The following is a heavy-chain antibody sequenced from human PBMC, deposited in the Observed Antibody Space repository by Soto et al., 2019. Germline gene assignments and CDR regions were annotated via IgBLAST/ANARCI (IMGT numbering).Heavy chain of an antibody. CDR1: GGSISSYY. CDR2: IYYSGST. J-gene: IGHJ6*02. V-gene: IGHV4-59*01. CDR3: ARGEKDFWSGYNYYYGMDV. D-gene: IGHD3-3*01. Sequence: SETLSLTCTVSGGSISSYYWSWIRQPPGKGLEWIGYIYYSGSTNYNPSLKSRVTISVDTSKNQFSLKLSSVTAADTAVYYCARGEKDFWSGYNYYYGMDVWGQGTTVTVSS.